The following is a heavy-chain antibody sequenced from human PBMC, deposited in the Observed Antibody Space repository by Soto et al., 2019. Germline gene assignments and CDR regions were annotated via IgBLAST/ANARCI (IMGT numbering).Heavy chain of an antibody. Sequence: SETLSLTCTVSGGSISSGGYYWSWIRQHPGKGLEWIGYIYYSGTTYYNPSLKSRVTISVDTSKNQFSLKLSSVSAADTALYYCARCSLVVVPAPGFDPWGRGTLVTASS. CDR1: GGSISSGGYY. J-gene: IGHJ5*02. D-gene: IGHD2-2*01. V-gene: IGHV4-31*03. CDR2: IYYSGTT. CDR3: ARCSLVVVPAPGFDP.